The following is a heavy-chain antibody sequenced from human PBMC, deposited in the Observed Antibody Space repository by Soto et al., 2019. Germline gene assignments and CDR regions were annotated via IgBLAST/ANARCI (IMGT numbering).Heavy chain of an antibody. CDR1: GFTFSTYA. D-gene: IGHD6-19*01. Sequence: GGSLRLSCAASGFTFSTYAMSWVRQAPGKGLEWVSAISGSGGSTYYADSVKGRFTISRDNSKNTLYLQMNSLRAEDTAVYYCAKTVAGWFSYYYYGMDVWGQGTTVTVSS. J-gene: IGHJ6*02. CDR3: AKTVAGWFSYYYYGMDV. CDR2: ISGSGGST. V-gene: IGHV3-23*01.